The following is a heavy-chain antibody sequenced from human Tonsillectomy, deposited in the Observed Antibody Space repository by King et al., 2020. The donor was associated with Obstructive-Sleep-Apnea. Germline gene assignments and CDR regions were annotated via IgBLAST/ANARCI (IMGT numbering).Heavy chain of an antibody. D-gene: IGHD1-26*01. CDR1: VVTFSYYA. CDR2: ISYDGSNK. V-gene: IGHV3-30-3*01. Sequence: VQLVESGGGVVQPGRSLRLSCAASVVTFSYYAVHWVRQAPGKGLDLVAVISYDGSNKYYADSVKGRFTISRDNSKSTLFLQMNSLRAEDTAVYYCARGRLVGAIDYWGQGTLVTVSS. CDR3: ARGRLVGAIDY. J-gene: IGHJ4*02.